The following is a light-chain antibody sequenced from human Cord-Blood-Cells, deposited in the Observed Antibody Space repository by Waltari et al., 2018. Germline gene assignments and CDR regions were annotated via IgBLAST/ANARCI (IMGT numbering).Light chain of an antibody. J-gene: IGLJ3*02. CDR1: SSDVGSYNR. V-gene: IGLV2-18*02. Sequence: QSALTQPPSVSGSPGQSVTLSCPGTSSDVGSYNRVSWYQQPPGTAPKLMIYEVRNRPSGVPDRFSGSKSGNTASLTISGLQAEDEADYYCSSYTSSSTFVFGGGTKLTVL. CDR3: SSYTSSSTFV. CDR2: EVR.